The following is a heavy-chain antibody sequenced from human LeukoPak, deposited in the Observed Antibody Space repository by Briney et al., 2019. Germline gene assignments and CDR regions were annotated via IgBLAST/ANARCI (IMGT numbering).Heavy chain of an antibody. V-gene: IGHV4-30-4*08. D-gene: IGHD5-24*01. Sequence: PSQTLSLTCTVSGGSISSGDYYWSWIRQPPGEGLEWIGYIYYSGSTYYNPSLKSRVTISVDTSKNQFSLKLSSVTAADTAVYYCARVGDGYTIVFDYWGQGTLVTVSS. CDR3: ARVGDGYTIVFDY. J-gene: IGHJ4*02. CDR2: IYYSGST. CDR1: GGSISSGDYY.